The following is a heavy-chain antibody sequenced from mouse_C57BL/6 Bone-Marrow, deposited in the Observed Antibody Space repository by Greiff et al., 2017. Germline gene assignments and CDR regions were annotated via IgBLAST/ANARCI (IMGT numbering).Heavy chain of an antibody. CDR3: ARPLCWLLRRAWFAY. J-gene: IGHJ3*01. CDR1: GFSLSTFGMG. Sequence: QVTLKVSGPGILQPSQTLSLTCSFSGFSLSTFGMGVGWIRQPSGKGLEWLAHIWWDDDKYYNPALKSRLTISKDTSNNPVFLKIANVDTADTATYYCARPLCWLLRRAWFAYAGQGTLVTVSA. CDR2: IWWDDDK. D-gene: IGHD2-3*01. V-gene: IGHV8-8*01.